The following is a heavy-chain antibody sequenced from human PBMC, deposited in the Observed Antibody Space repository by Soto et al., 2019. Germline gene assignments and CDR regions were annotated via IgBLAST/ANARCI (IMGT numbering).Heavy chain of an antibody. Sequence: SETLSRTRAVYAGSFSDYYWDWIRQSPGKGLEWIGKIKHSGSSNYNPSLRSRVSISVDMSKNQFSLRLTSVTAADTAVYYCARGGSSDWQVALDIWGQGTMVTVSS. V-gene: IGHV4-34*01. CDR2: IKHSGSS. J-gene: IGHJ3*02. D-gene: IGHD6-19*01. CDR3: ARGGSSDWQVALDI. CDR1: AGSFSDYY.